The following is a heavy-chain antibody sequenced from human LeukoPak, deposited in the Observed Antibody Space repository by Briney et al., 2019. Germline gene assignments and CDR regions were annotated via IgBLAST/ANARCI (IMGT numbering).Heavy chain of an antibody. D-gene: IGHD6-6*01. CDR3: ARGGEPYSSSSAFDY. J-gene: IGHJ4*02. V-gene: IGHV1-69*13. Sequence: ASVKVSCKASGGTFSSYAISWVRQAPGQGLEWMGGIIPIFGTANYAQKFQGRVTITADESTSTAYMKLSSLRSEDTAVYYCARGGEPYSSSSAFDYWGQGTLVTVSS. CDR1: GGTFSSYA. CDR2: IIPIFGTA.